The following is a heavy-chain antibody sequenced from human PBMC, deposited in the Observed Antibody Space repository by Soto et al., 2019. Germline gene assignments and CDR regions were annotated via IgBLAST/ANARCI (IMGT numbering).Heavy chain of an antibody. CDR2: ICGSGGST. CDR3: PPGRAVAGRTIDY. CDR1: GFTFSSYA. Sequence: EVQLLESGGGLVQPGGSLRLSCAASGFTFSSYAMSWVRQAPGKGLEWVSPICGSGGSTYYADSVKGRFTISRDNSKNTLDLQMNSLRAEDTAVYYCPPGRAVAGRTIDYWGQGTLVTVSS. D-gene: IGHD6-19*01. V-gene: IGHV3-23*01. J-gene: IGHJ4*02.